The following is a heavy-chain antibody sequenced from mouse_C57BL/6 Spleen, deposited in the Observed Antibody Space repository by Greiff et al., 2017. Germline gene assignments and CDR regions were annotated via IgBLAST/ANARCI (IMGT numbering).Heavy chain of an antibody. CDR3: AASFPTVVSDY. J-gene: IGHJ2*01. D-gene: IGHD1-1*01. CDR2: IYPGSGST. Sequence: QVQLQQPGAELVKPGASVKMSCKASGYTFTSYWITWVKQRPGQGLEWIGDIYPGSGSTNYNEKFKSKVTLTVDTSSSTAYMQLSSLTSEDSAVFYCAASFPTVVSDYWGQGTTLTVSS. CDR1: GYTFTSYW. V-gene: IGHV1-55*01.